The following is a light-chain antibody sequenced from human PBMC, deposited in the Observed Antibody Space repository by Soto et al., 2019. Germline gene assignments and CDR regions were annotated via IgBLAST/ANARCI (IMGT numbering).Light chain of an antibody. CDR3: QQSYSTPRLT. V-gene: IGKV1-39*01. CDR1: QRIASY. J-gene: IGKJ4*01. CDR2: AAS. Sequence: DIQMTQSPSSLSASVGDRVTITCRASQRIASYLNWYQQKPGNAPKLLIYAASSLQSGVPSRFSGSGSGTDFTLIISSLQPEDYATYYCQQSYSTPRLTFGGGNKVEIK.